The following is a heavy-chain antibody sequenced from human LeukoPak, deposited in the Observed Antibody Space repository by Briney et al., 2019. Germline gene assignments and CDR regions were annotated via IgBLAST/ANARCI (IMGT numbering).Heavy chain of an antibody. J-gene: IGHJ5*02. CDR1: GGSISSSSYY. D-gene: IGHD3-10*01. CDR2: IYYSGST. Sequence: SETLSLTCTVSGGSISSSSYYWGWIRQPPGKGLEWIGSIYYSGSTYYNPSLKSRVTISVDTSKNQFSLKLSSVTAADTAVYYCARGQFIYGTYNWFDPWGQGTLVTVSS. CDR3: ARGQFIYGTYNWFDP. V-gene: IGHV4-39*07.